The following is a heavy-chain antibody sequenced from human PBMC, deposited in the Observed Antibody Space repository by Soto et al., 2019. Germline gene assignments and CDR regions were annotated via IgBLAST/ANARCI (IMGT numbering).Heavy chain of an antibody. V-gene: IGHV3-15*01. J-gene: IGHJ4*02. D-gene: IGHD3-16*02. CDR1: GFTFSNAW. CDR2: IKSKTDGGTT. Sequence: EVQLVESGGGLVKPGGSLRLSCAASGFTFSNAWMSWVRQAPGKGLEWVGRIKSKTDGGTTDYAAPVKGRFTISRDDSNNTLYLQMNSLKTEDTAVYYCTTDFDAYIWGSYPHNFDYWGQGTLVTVSS. CDR3: TTDFDAYIWGSYPHNFDY.